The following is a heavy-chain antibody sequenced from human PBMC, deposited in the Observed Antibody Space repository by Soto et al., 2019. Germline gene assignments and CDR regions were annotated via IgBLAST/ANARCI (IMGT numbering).Heavy chain of an antibody. Sequence: PSETLSLTCAVSGGSISSSNWWSWVRQPPGKGLEWIGEIYHSGSTNYNPSLKSRVTISVDKSKNQFSLKLSSVTAADTAVYYCARGGDYYDSSGYYWFDPWGQGTLVTVSS. CDR1: GGSISSSNW. D-gene: IGHD3-22*01. V-gene: IGHV4-4*02. J-gene: IGHJ5*02. CDR3: ARGGDYYDSSGYYWFDP. CDR2: IYHSGST.